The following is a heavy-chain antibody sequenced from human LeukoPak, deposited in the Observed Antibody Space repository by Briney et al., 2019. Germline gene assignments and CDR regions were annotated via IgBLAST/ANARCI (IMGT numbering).Heavy chain of an antibody. CDR1: GFTFSSYA. CDR3: AILPHGAGYSSSLGY. CDR2: ISGSGGST. J-gene: IGHJ4*02. Sequence: PGGSLRLSCAASGFTFSSYAMSWVRQAPGKGLEWVSAISGSGGSTYYADSVKGRFTISRDNSKNTLYLQMNSLGAEDTAVYYCAILPHGAGYSSSLGYWGQGTLVTVSS. V-gene: IGHV3-23*01. D-gene: IGHD6-13*01.